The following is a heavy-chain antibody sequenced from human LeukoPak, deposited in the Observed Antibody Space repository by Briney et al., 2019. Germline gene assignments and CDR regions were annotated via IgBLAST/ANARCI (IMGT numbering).Heavy chain of an antibody. CDR3: ARVGYSYQYGMDV. V-gene: IGHV1-69*04. CDR1: GGTFSSYA. CDR2: IIPILGIA. D-gene: IGHD5-18*01. Sequence: ASVKVSCKASGGTFSSYAISWVRQAPGQGLEWMGRIIPILGIANYAQKFQGRVTVTADKSTSTAYMGLSSLRSEDTAVYYCARVGYSYQYGMDVWGQGTTVTVSS. J-gene: IGHJ6*02.